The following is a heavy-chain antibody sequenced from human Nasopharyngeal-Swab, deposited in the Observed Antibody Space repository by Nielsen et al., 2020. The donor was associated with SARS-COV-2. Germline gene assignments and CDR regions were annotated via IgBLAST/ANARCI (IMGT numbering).Heavy chain of an antibody. CDR2: IYYSGST. CDR1: GGSISSSSYY. D-gene: IGHD6-13*01. Sequence: SETLSLTCTVSGGSISSSSYYWSWIRQPPGKGLEWIGYIYYSGSTNYNPSLKSRVTISVDTSKNQFSLKLSSVTTADTAVYYCARGGGVVAAGTLYFDYWGQGTLVTVSS. J-gene: IGHJ4*02. V-gene: IGHV4-61*01. CDR3: ARGGGVVAAGTLYFDY.